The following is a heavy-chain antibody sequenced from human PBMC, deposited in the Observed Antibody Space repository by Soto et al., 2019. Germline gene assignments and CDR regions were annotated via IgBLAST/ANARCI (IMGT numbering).Heavy chain of an antibody. D-gene: IGHD3-10*01. Sequence: GQSLKISCKGSGYRFASYWIAWVRQVPGRGLEWMGIIYPGDSDTKYSPSFQGLVTMSVDKSTSTAYLQWNSLKAADTAVYYCARQGSSGYYYYGMDVWGQGTTVTVSS. J-gene: IGHJ6*02. CDR2: IYPGDSDT. CDR3: ARQGSSGYYYYGMDV. V-gene: IGHV5-51*01. CDR1: GYRFASYW.